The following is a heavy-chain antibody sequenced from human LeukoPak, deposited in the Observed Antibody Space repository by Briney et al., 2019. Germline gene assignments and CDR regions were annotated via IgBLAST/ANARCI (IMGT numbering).Heavy chain of an antibody. V-gene: IGHV3-30*18. J-gene: IGHJ6*02. CDR2: ISYDGSNK. Sequence: GGSLRLSCAASGYTFSSYAMHWVRQAPGKGLEWVALISYDGSNKYYADSVKGRFTISRDNSKNTLYLQMNSLRAEDTAVYYCAKPAAGFYYYYGMDVWGQGTTVTVSS. CDR3: AKPAAGFYYYYGMDV. D-gene: IGHD6-19*01. CDR1: GYTFSSYA.